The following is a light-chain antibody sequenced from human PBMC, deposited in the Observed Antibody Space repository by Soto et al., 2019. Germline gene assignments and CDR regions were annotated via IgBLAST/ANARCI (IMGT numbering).Light chain of an antibody. CDR2: EVT. J-gene: IGLJ1*01. Sequence: LTQPASVSGSPGQSITISCTGGSSDIGGYNYVSWFQQHPGKVPKLMIYEVTNRPSGVSNRFSGSKSGSTASLTISGLRAEDEADYYCSSYTSSNTLVFGTGTKVTVL. V-gene: IGLV2-14*01. CDR3: SSYTSSNTLV. CDR1: SSDIGGYNY.